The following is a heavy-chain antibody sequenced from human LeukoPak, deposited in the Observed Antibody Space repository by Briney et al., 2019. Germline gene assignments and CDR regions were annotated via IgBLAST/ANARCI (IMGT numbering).Heavy chain of an antibody. D-gene: IGHD6-19*01. CDR3: ARDLYSSGWYGRGFYFDY. J-gene: IGHJ4*02. CDR2: INHSGST. CDR1: GGSLSGYY. Sequence: PSETLSLTCAVYGGSLSGYYWSWVRQPPGKGLEWVGEINHSGSTNYNPSLKSRVTISVDTSKNQFSLKLSSVTAADTAVYYCARDLYSSGWYGRGFYFDYWGQGTLVTVSS. V-gene: IGHV4-34*01.